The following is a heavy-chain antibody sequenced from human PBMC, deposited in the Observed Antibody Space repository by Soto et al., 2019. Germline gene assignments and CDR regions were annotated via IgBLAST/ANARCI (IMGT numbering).Heavy chain of an antibody. Sequence: QLQLQESGPGLVKPSETLSLTCTVSGGSISSSSYYWGWIRQPPGKGREWIGSIYYSGSTYYNPSLKSRVTLSVDTSKNQFSLKLSSVTAADTAVYYCARVRYCSSTSCVNWFDPWGQGTLVTVSS. D-gene: IGHD2-2*01. J-gene: IGHJ5*02. CDR1: GGSISSSSYY. V-gene: IGHV4-39*01. CDR2: IYYSGST. CDR3: ARVRYCSSTSCVNWFDP.